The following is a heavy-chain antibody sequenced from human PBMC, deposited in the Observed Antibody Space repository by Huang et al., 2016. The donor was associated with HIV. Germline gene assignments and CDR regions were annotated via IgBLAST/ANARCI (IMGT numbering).Heavy chain of an antibody. V-gene: IGHV1-18*04. Sequence: QIRLVQSGAEVKKPGASVRVSREASGYAFSDYGFSWGRQAPGQGPEWGGWFSASNGDTTYGQRFQGRGTLTTNKSTTTVYMDLRSLRADDTAGYYCARGPKDHSFPYFSQRRGIEIWGQGTVVTVSS. J-gene: IGHJ3*02. CDR1: GYAFSDYG. CDR2: FSASNGDT. CDR3: ARGPKDHSFPYFSQRRGIEI. D-gene: IGHD3-16*01.